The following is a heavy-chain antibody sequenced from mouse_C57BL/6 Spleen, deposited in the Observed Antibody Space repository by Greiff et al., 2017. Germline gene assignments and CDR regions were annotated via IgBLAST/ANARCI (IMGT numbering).Heavy chain of an antibody. D-gene: IGHD1-1*01. CDR1: GYSFTGYY. J-gene: IGHJ2*01. Sequence: VHVKQSGPELVKPGASVKISCKASGYSFTGYYMNWVKQSPEKSLEWIGEINPSTGGTTYNQKFKAKATLTVDKSSSTAYMQLKSLTSEDSAVYYCAREYYGSTTFFDYWGQGTTLTVSS. CDR3: AREYYGSTTFFDY. V-gene: IGHV1-42*01. CDR2: INPSTGGT.